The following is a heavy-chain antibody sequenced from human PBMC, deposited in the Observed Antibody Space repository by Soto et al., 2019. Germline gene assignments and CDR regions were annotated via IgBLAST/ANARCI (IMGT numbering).Heavy chain of an antibody. D-gene: IGHD6-19*01. J-gene: IGHJ6*02. CDR2: IIPIFGTA. CDR3: ARGGGSGWSPITYYYYGMDV. Sequence: GASVKVSCKASGVTFSSYAISWVRQAPGQGLEWMGGIIPIFGTANYAQKFQGRVTITADESTSTAYMELSSLRSEDTAVYYCARGGGSGWSPITYYYYGMDVWGQGTTVTVSS. V-gene: IGHV1-69*13. CDR1: GVTFSSYA.